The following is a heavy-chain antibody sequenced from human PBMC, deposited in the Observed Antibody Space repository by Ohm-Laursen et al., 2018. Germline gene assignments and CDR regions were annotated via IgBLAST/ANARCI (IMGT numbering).Heavy chain of an antibody. CDR3: AVSPRVTWD. D-gene: IGHD3-16*01. V-gene: IGHV3-23*01. CDR1: GFSFGNFG. Sequence: SLRLSCAASGFSFGNFGMSWFRQAPGKGLEWVSSVGGRGDDRDYAESVKGRFIVSRDNSKNILFLQLNSLRADDTAVYYCAVSPRVTWDWGQGTLVTVSS. J-gene: IGHJ4*02. CDR2: VGGRGDDR.